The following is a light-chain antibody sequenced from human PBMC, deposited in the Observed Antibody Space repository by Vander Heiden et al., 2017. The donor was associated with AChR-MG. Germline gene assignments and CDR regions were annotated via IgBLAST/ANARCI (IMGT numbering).Light chain of an antibody. J-gene: IGKJ4*01. CDR1: QDISNY. V-gene: IGKV1-33*01. CDR3: QQYDNLPRT. CDR2: DAS. Sequence: DLKLHPYPSSLSASVGDRVTITCQASQDISNYLKWYQQKPGKAPKLLIYDASNLETGVPSRFSGSGSGTDFTFTISSLQPEDIATYYCQQYDNLPRTFGGGTKVEIK.